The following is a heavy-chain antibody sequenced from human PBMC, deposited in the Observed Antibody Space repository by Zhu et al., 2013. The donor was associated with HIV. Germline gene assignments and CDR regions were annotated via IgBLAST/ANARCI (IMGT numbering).Heavy chain of an antibody. J-gene: IGHJ6*02. CDR2: INPNSGGT. CDR3: ARDLNILINRNVDIVATISYYYYGMDV. V-gene: IGHV1-2*02. Sequence: QVQLVQSGAEVKKPGASVKVSCKASGYTFTGYYMHWVRRAPGQGLEWMGWINPNSGGTNYAQKFQGRVTMTRDTSISTAYMELSRLRSDDTAVYYCARDLNILINRNVDIVATISYYYYGMDVWGQGTTVTVSS. D-gene: IGHD5-12*01. CDR1: GYTFTGYY.